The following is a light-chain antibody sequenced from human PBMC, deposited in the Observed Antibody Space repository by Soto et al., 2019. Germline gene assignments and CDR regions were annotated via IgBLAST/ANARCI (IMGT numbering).Light chain of an antibody. V-gene: IGKV3-15*01. CDR3: QQYDNWPPIT. Sequence: EIVMTQSPATLSVSPGDRSALSCRASQSFTSNLAWYQQKPGQAPRLLIYGAYTRATGIPARFSGSGSGTEFTLTISSLQSEDFAVYYCQQYDNWPPITFGQGTRLEIK. CDR1: QSFTSN. CDR2: GAY. J-gene: IGKJ5*01.